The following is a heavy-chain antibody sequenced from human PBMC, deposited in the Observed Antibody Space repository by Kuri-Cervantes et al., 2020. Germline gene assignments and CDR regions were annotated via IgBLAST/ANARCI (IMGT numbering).Heavy chain of an antibody. CDR2: ISAYNGNT. Sequence: ASVKVSCKASGYTFNSYGISWVRQAPGQGLEWMGRISAYNGNTNYAQKLQGRVTMTTDTSTSTAYMELRSLRSDDTAVYYCARARGYKIEFDHWGQGTLVTVSS. CDR1: GYTFNSYG. CDR3: ARARGYKIEFDH. D-gene: IGHD5-18*01. V-gene: IGHV1-18*01. J-gene: IGHJ4*02.